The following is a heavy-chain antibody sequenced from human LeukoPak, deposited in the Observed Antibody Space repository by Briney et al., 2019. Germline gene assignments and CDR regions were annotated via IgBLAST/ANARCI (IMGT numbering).Heavy chain of an antibody. CDR2: ISAYDGNT. Sequence: ASVKLSCKASGYTFTSYGISWVRQAPGRGLEWVGGISAYDGNTNYAQTLQGRVTITTDASTSTAYIELRSLRSVDTAVYYCTTITYYYYSSGYNHHPNAFDIWGQGTMVTVSS. D-gene: IGHD3-22*01. CDR3: TTITYYYYSSGYNHHPNAFDI. J-gene: IGHJ3*02. V-gene: IGHV1-18*01. CDR1: GYTFTSYG.